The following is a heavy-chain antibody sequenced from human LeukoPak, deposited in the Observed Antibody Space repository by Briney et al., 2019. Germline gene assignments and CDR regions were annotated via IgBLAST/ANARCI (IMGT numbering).Heavy chain of an antibody. V-gene: IGHV4-38-2*02. CDR1: GYSISSAYY. D-gene: IGHD3-9*01. CDR2: IYHSGTT. J-gene: IGHJ3*02. Sequence: SSETLSLTCTVSGYSISSAYYWVWIRQPPGKGLEWIGTIYHSGTTYYNPSLKSRVAISLDTSENQFSLKLNSVTAADTAIFYCARRLLRYFAMEDGAFDIWGQGTMVTVSS. CDR3: ARRLLRYFAMEDGAFDI.